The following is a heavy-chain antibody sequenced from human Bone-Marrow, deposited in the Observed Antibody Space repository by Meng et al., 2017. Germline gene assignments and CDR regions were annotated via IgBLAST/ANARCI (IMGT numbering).Heavy chain of an antibody. V-gene: IGHV3-33*01. CDR3: ARELVDDDY. J-gene: IGHJ4*02. CDR1: GFTFSSYG. Sequence: VGSGAGVGMLWRSPRLSCAASGFTFSSYGMHWVRQAPGKGLEWVAVIWYDGSNKYYAGSVKGRFTISRDNSKNTLYLQMNSLRAEDTAVYYCARELVDDDYWGQGTLVTVSS. D-gene: IGHD3/OR15-3a*01. CDR2: IWYDGSNK.